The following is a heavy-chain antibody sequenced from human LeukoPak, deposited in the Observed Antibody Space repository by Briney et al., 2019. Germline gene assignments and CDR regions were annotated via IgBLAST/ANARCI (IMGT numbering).Heavy chain of an antibody. D-gene: IGHD5-12*01. CDR1: GGSISSGDYY. CDR2: IYYSGST. V-gene: IGHV4-30-4*01. Sequence: SQTLSLTCTVSGGSISSGDYYRSWIRQPPGKGLEWIGYIYYSGSTYYNPSLKSRVTISVDTSKNQFSLKLSSVTAADTAVYHCARAPGWLYFDYWGQGTLVTVSS. CDR3: ARAPGWLYFDY. J-gene: IGHJ4*02.